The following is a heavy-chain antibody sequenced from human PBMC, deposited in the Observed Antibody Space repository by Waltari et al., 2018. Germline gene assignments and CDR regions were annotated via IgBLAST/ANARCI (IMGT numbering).Heavy chain of an antibody. CDR3: ARNIVEGSRDY. CDR1: GFTFSSYN. Sequence: EVQLVESGGGLVQPGGSLRLSCAASGFTFSSYNMYWVRKAPGKGLEWVSYISSSGNTIYYAASVKGRVTISRDNAKNSLYLQMNSLRADDTAVYSCARNIVEGSRDYWGQGTLVTVSS. CDR2: ISSSGNTI. D-gene: IGHD2-15*01. J-gene: IGHJ4*02. V-gene: IGHV3-48*04.